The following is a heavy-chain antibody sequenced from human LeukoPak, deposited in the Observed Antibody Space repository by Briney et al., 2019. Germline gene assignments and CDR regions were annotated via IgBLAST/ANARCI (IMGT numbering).Heavy chain of an antibody. J-gene: IGHJ4*02. CDR2: INPSGGST. D-gene: IGHD4-11*01. V-gene: IGHV1-46*01. Sequence: ASVKVPCKASGYTFTSYYMHWVRQAPGQGLEWMGIINPSGGSTSNAQKFQGRVTMTRDTSTSTVYMELSSLRSEDTAVYYCARDRSSDYSRLDYWGQGTLVTVSS. CDR1: GYTFTSYY. CDR3: ARDRSSDYSRLDY.